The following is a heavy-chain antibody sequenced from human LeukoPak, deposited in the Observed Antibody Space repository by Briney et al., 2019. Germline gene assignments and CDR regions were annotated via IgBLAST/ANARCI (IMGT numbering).Heavy chain of an antibody. V-gene: IGHV4-4*07. Sequence: SETLSLTCTVSGGSISSYYWSWIRQPAGKGLEWIGRMYTSGSTNYNPSLKSRVTVSVDTSKNQFSLKLSSVTAADTAVYYCARHKNYGSGVYYYYMDVWGKGTTVTISS. CDR1: GGSISSYY. CDR2: MYTSGST. D-gene: IGHD3-10*01. J-gene: IGHJ6*03. CDR3: ARHKNYGSGVYYYYMDV.